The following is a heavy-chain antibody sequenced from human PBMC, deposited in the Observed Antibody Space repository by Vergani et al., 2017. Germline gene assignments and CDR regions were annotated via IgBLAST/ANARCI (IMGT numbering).Heavy chain of an antibody. Sequence: QVQLVQSGAEVKKPGASVKVSCKASGYTFTSYGISWVRQAPGQGLEWMGWISAYNGNTNYAQKLQGRVTMTTDTSTSTAYMELRSLRSDDTAGYYCARDRTDYYGSGRPFFQHWGQGTLVTVSS. J-gene: IGHJ1*01. V-gene: IGHV1-18*01. CDR1: GYTFTSYG. CDR2: ISAYNGNT. CDR3: ARDRTDYYGSGRPFFQH. D-gene: IGHD3-10*01.